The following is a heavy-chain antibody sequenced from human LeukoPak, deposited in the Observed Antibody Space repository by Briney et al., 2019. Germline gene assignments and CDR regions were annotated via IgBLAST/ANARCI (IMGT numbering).Heavy chain of an antibody. J-gene: IGHJ6*02. CDR3: ARDQTRGRGGGRYYYGMDV. CDR1: GYTFTSYY. V-gene: IGHV1-46*01. Sequence: ASVKVSCKASGYTFTSYYMHWVRQAPGQGLEWMGIINPSGDSTSYAQKFQGRVTMTRDTSTSTVYMELSSLRSEDTAVYYCARDQTRGRGGGRYYYGMDVWGQGTTVTVSS. D-gene: IGHD2-15*01. CDR2: INPSGDST.